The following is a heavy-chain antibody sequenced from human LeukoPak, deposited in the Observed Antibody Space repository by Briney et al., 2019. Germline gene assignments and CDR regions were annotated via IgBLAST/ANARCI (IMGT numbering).Heavy chain of an antibody. CDR3: ARKNTEAATASFDY. J-gene: IGHJ4*02. CDR1: GFTLSVYY. Sequence: GGSLRLSCAVYGFTLSVYYTRWTRHAPGKGLEWASYISRSGRNIYHADCGKGGFTLSRDNAKNSLYLQRNSQRAEDTAVYYYARKNTEAATASFDYWGQGTLVTVSS. V-gene: IGHV3-11*01. CDR2: ISRSGRNI. D-gene: IGHD2/OR15-2a*01.